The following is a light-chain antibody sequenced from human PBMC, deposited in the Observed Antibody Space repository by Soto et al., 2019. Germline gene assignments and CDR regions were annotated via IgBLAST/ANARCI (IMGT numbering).Light chain of an antibody. J-gene: IGLJ2*01. CDR2: DVT. V-gene: IGLV2-11*01. CDR1: SSDVGGYNS. Sequence: QSALTQPRSVSGSPGQSVTISCTGTSSDVGGYNSVSWYQQHPGKAPKLMIYDVTKRPSGVPDRFSGSKSGNTASLTISGLQAEDEADYYCCSNAASYTYVFGGGIKVTVL. CDR3: CSNAASYTYV.